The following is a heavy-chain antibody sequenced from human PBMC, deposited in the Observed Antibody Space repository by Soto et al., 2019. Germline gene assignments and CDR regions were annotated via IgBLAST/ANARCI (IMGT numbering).Heavy chain of an antibody. D-gene: IGHD1-7*01. V-gene: IGHV3-23*01. CDR1: GCTFSDYY. CDR3: AKPRVRLELDPSSY. Sequence: PGGSLRLSCAASGCTFSDYYMTWVRQAPGKGLEWVSYITSGGTKYYADSVKGRFTISRDNSKNTLYLQMNSLRAEDTAVYYCAKPRVRLELDPSSYWGQGTLVTVSS. J-gene: IGHJ4*02. CDR2: ITSGGTK.